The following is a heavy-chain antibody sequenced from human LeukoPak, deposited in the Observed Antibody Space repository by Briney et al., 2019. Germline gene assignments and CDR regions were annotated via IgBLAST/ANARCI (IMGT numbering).Heavy chain of an antibody. Sequence: PSETLSLTCAVYGGSFSGYYWSWVRQPPGKGLEWIGEINHSGSTNYNPSLESRVTISVDTSKNQFSLKLSSVTAADTAVYYCARAGYDYVWGSYRPTPFDYWGQGTLVTVSS. D-gene: IGHD3-16*02. CDR1: GGSFSGYY. J-gene: IGHJ4*02. CDR2: INHSGST. CDR3: ARAGYDYVWGSYRPTPFDY. V-gene: IGHV4-34*01.